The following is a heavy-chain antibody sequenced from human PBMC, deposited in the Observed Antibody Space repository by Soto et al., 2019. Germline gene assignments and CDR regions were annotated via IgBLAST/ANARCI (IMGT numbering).Heavy chain of an antibody. CDR3: ARDNAWAGSFDY. D-gene: IGHD3-10*01. J-gene: IGHJ4*02. CDR2: IKQDGSEK. CDR1: GFPFSSYW. V-gene: IGHV3-7*04. Sequence: GGSLRLSCAASGFPFSSYWMSWVRQAPGKGLEWVANIKQDGSEKYYVDSVKGRFTISRDNAKNSLYLQMNSLRAEDTAVYYCARDNAWAGSFDYWGQGTLVTVSS.